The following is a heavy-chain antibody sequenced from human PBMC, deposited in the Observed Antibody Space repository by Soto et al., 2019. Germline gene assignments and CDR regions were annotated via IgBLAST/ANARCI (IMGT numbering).Heavy chain of an antibody. Sequence: LPETLSLTCTVSGGSISSSSYYWGWIRQPPGKGLEWIGSIYYSGSTYYNPSLKSRVTISVDTSNNQFSLKLSSVTAADTAVYYCARRSGGAALGAFDIWGQGTMVTVSS. CDR3: ARRSGGAALGAFDI. CDR1: GGSISSSSYY. J-gene: IGHJ3*02. CDR2: IYYSGST. D-gene: IGHD2-15*01. V-gene: IGHV4-39*01.